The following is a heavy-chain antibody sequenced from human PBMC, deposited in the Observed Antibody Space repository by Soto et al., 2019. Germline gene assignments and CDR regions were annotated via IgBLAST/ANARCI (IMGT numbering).Heavy chain of an antibody. CDR1: GGTFSSYA. D-gene: IGHD4-17*01. CDR3: ARGRGMTTVTKTLDS. V-gene: IGHV1-69*13. Sequence: SVKVSCKASGGTFSSYAISWVRQAPGQGLEWMGGIIPIFGTANYAQKFQGRVTITADESTSTAYMELSSLRSEDTAVYYCARGRGMTTVTKTLDSWGIGTLVTVSS. CDR2: IIPIFGTA. J-gene: IGHJ5*01.